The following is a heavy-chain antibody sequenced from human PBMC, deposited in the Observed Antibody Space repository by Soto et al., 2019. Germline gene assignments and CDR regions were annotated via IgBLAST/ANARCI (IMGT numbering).Heavy chain of an antibody. D-gene: IGHD2-2*02. CDR1: GFTFRDFG. V-gene: IGHV3-20*04. J-gene: IGHJ3*02. Sequence: PGGYLRLPCVGSGFTFRDFGMSWVRQAPGKGLEWVSGITYDGGNTAYSDSVKGRFTVSRDNAKGSLYLQMNSLRAEDTAVYYCARDSPIPGGTGACDIWGHGT. CDR3: ARDSPIPGGTGACDI. CDR2: ITYDGGNT.